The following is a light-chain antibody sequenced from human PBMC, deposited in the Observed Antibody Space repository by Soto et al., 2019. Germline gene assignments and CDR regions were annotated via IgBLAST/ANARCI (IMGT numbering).Light chain of an antibody. V-gene: IGKV1-39*01. CDR2: AAS. CDR1: QSISSY. J-gene: IGKJ4*01. CDR3: QQSYSSPT. Sequence: DIQMTQSPSSLSASVGDRVTITCRASQSISSYLNWYQQKPGKAPKLLIYAASSLHSGVPSRFSGSGSETDFTLTISSLQPEDFASYYCQQSYSSPTFGGGTKVEIK.